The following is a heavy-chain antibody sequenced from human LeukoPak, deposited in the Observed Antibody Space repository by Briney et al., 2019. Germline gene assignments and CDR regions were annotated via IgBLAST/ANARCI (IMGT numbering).Heavy chain of an antibody. CDR1: GFIFSNYG. CDR3: AKAQGYYDC. J-gene: IGHJ4*02. D-gene: IGHD3-22*01. V-gene: IGHV3-23*01. CDR2: IGVGGTT. Sequence: GGSLRLSCAASGFIFSNYGMKWVRQAPGKGLEWVSGIGVGGTTYYADSVKGRFTISRDTSKNTLYLQMNSLRAEDTAVYYCAKAQGYYDCWGQGTLVTVSS.